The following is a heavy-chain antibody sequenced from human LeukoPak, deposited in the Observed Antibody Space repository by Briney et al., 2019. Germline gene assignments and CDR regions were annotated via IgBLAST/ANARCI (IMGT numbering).Heavy chain of an antibody. CDR1: GGTFSSYA. CDR3: ARVATPPLWGIDY. J-gene: IGHJ4*02. V-gene: IGHV1-69*04. D-gene: IGHD3-16*01. Sequence: SVKVSCKASGGTFSSYAISWVRQAPGQGLEWMGRIIPILGIANYAQKFQGRVTITADKSTSTAYMELSSLRSEDTAVYYCARVATPPLWGIDYWGQGTLVTVSS. CDR2: IIPILGIA.